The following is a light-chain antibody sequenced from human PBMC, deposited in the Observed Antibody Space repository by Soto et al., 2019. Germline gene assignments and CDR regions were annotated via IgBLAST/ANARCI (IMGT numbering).Light chain of an antibody. CDR2: LGS. J-gene: IGKJ5*01. Sequence: DIVMTQSPLSLPVTPGEPASISCRSSQSLLHSNGRNYLDWYLQKPGHSPQLLICLGSNRASGVPDRFSGSGSGTDFTLKISRVEAEDVGIYYCMQALQTPITFGQGTRLEIK. V-gene: IGKV2-28*01. CDR1: QSLLHSNGRNY. CDR3: MQALQTPIT.